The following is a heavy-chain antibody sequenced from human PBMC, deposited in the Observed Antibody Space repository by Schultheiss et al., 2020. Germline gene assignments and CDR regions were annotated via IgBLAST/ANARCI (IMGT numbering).Heavy chain of an antibody. CDR1: GFTFSSYA. Sequence: GESLKISCAASGFTFSSYAMSWVRQAPGKGLEWVSAISGSGGSTYYADSVKGRFTISRDNSKNTLYLQMNSLRAEDTAVYYCAKVHTVLRFLEWLSYFDYWGQGTRVTVSS. CDR3: AKVHTVLRFLEWLSYFDY. CDR2: ISGSGGST. D-gene: IGHD3-3*01. J-gene: IGHJ4*02. V-gene: IGHV3-23*01.